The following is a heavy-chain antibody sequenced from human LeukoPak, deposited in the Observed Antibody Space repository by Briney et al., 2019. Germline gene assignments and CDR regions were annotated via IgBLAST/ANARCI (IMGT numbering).Heavy chain of an antibody. CDR3: TTDALTTGPFDY. J-gene: IGHJ4*02. CDR1: GFTFSSYG. CDR2: IRYDGSNK. Sequence: PGGSLRLSCAASGFTFSSYGMHWVRQAPGKGLEWVAFIRYDGSNKYYADSVKGRFTISRDNSKNTLYLQMNSLKTEDTAVYYCTTDALTTGPFDYWGQGTLVTVSS. D-gene: IGHD4-17*01. V-gene: IGHV3-30*02.